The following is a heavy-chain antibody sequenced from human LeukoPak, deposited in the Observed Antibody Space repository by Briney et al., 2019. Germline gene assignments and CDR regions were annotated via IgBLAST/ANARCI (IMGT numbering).Heavy chain of an antibody. CDR3: ARAGHSYVHGSYFDY. J-gene: IGHJ4*02. CDR2: IIPIFGTA. D-gene: IGHD5-18*01. Sequence: SVKVSCKASGGTFSSYAISWVRQAPGQGLEWMGGIIPIFGTANYAQKFQGRVTITTDESTSTAYMELSSLRSEDTAVYYCARAGHSYVHGSYFDYWGQGTLVTVSS. V-gene: IGHV1-69*05. CDR1: GGTFSSYA.